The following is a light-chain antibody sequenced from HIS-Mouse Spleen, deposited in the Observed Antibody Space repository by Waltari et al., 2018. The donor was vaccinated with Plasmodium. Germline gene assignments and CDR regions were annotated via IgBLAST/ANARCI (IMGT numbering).Light chain of an antibody. CDR3: LQDYNYPYT. Sequence: AIQMTQSPSSLSASVGDSVTITCRASQGIRNDLGWYQQKPGKAPKLLISAASSLQSGVPSRFSGSGSDTDFTLTISSLQPEDFATYYCLQDYNYPYTFGQGTKLEIK. CDR1: QGIRND. CDR2: AAS. J-gene: IGKJ2*01. V-gene: IGKV1-6*01.